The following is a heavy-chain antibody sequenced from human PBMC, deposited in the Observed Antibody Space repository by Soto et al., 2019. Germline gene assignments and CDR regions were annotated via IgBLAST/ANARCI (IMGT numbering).Heavy chain of an antibody. CDR3: ARDLYDFWSGYLRAFDI. V-gene: IGHV3-48*01. CDR2: ISSSSSTI. D-gene: IGHD3-3*01. Sequence: GGSLRLSCAASGFTFSSYSMNWVRQAPGKGLEWVSYISSSSSTIYYADSVKGRFTISRDNAKNSLYLQMNSLRAEDTAVYYCARDLYDFWSGYLRAFDIWGQGTMVTVSS. J-gene: IGHJ3*02. CDR1: GFTFSSYS.